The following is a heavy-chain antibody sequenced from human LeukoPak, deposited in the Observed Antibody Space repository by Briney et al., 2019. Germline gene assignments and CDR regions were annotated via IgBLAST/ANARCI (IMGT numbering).Heavy chain of an antibody. CDR3: AKEYLIWFGDFDAFDI. J-gene: IGHJ3*02. D-gene: IGHD3-10*01. Sequence: GGSLRLSCAASGFTFSTYGMHWVRRAPGKGLEWVAVISYDVSNKYYADSVKGRFTISRDNSKNTLYLQMNSLRAEDTAVYYCAKEYLIWFGDFDAFDIWGQGTMVTVSS. CDR1: GFTFSTYG. CDR2: ISYDVSNK. V-gene: IGHV3-30*18.